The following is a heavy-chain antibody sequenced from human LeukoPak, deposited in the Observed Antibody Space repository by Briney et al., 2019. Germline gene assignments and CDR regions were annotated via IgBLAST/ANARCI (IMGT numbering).Heavy chain of an antibody. CDR3: ARRLMGGTFDY. J-gene: IGHJ4*02. Sequence: PSETLSLTCTVSGGSISSRSFYWGWIRQPPGKGLEWIGSLYYSGSIYHNPSLKSRVTMSVDTSKKQFSLKLTSVTAADTAIYYCARRLMGGTFDYWGQGTLVTVSA. CDR1: GGSISSRSFY. CDR2: LYYSGSI. V-gene: IGHV4-39*01. D-gene: IGHD2-8*01.